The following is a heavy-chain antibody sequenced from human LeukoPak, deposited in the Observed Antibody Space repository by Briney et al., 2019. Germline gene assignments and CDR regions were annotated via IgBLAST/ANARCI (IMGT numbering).Heavy chain of an antibody. Sequence: SVKVSCKASGGTFSSYAISWVRQAPGQGLEWMGGIIPIFGTANYAQKFQGRVTITADESMSTAYMELSSLRSEDTAVYYCARGEVRQDYYYYYMDVWGKGTTVTVSS. CDR1: GGTFSSYA. CDR3: ARGEVRQDYYYYYMDV. J-gene: IGHJ6*03. V-gene: IGHV1-69*13. CDR2: IIPIFGTA. D-gene: IGHD1-26*01.